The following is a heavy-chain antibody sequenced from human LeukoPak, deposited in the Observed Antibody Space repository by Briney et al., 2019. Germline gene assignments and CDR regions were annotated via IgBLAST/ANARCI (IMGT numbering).Heavy chain of an antibody. CDR3: ARQGYNSTWDRYLAY. CDR2: IYPGDSDV. D-gene: IGHD6-13*01. V-gene: IGHV5-51*01. CDR1: GCSFSNYW. J-gene: IGHJ4*02. Sequence: GESLKISCKGSGCSFSNYWIGWVRQMPGKGLEWMGIIYPGDSDVRYSPSFQGQVTISADKSISTAYLQWSSLQASDTAMYYCARQGYNSTWDRYLAYWGQGTQVTVSS.